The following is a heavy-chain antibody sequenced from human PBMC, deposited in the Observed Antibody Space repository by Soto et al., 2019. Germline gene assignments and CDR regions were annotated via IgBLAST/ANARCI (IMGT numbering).Heavy chain of an antibody. Sequence: EVQVLESGGGLVQPGGSLRLSCAASGFSFSDYAMSWVRQAPGKGLEWVSGISGTGSRTSYADSVRGRFTISRDNFNNTLSLQMDSLRAVDTAVYYCARGYWRLGESYYFDSWGQGTLVTVSS. CDR2: ISGTGSRT. D-gene: IGHD3-16*01. J-gene: IGHJ4*02. CDR3: ARGYWRLGESYYFDS. V-gene: IGHV3-23*01. CDR1: GFSFSDYA.